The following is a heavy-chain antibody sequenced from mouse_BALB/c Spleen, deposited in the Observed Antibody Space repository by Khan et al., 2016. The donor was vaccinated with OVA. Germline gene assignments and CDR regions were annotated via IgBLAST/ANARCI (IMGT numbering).Heavy chain of an antibody. V-gene: IGHV1S136*01. CDR2: INPYNDGI. J-gene: IGHJ3*01. CDR3: AREASNWDFSVAY. Sequence: VQLKQSGPDLVKPGASVKMSCKASGYTFTNYVVHWVKQKPGQGLEWIGYINPYNDGIRYNEKFKGKAPLTSDKSSSTAYMALSSLTSEDSAVYYWAREASNWDFSVAYWGQGTLVTVSA. D-gene: IGHD4-1*01. CDR1: GYTFTNYV.